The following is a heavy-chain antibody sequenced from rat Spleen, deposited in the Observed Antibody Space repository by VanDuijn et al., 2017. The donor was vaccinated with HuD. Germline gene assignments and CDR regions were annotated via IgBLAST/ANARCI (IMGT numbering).Heavy chain of an antibody. V-gene: IGHV5-22*01. J-gene: IGHJ2*01. CDR1: GFTFSNYG. Sequence: EVQLVESGGGLVQPGRSLKLSCAASGFTFSNYGMAWVRQASKKGLEWVASISYEGSSAYYGDSVKGRFTISRDNTKSTLYLQMNSLRSEDTATYYCARSVFDYWGQGVVVTVSS. CDR2: ISYEGSSA. CDR3: ARSVFDY.